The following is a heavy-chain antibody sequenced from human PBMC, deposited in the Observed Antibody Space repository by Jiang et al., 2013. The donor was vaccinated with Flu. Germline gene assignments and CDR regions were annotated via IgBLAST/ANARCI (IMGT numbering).Heavy chain of an antibody. J-gene: IGHJ4*02. V-gene: IGHV3-30*18. CDR1: GFTFSSYG. CDR2: ISYDGSNK. D-gene: IGHD2-21*02. CDR3: AKDSNCGGDCYYFDY. Sequence: LSCAASGFTFSSYGMHWVRQAPGKGLEWVAVISYDGSNKYYADSVKGRFTISRDNSKNTLYLQMNSLRAEDTAVYYCAKDSNCGGDCYYFDYWGQGTLVTVSS.